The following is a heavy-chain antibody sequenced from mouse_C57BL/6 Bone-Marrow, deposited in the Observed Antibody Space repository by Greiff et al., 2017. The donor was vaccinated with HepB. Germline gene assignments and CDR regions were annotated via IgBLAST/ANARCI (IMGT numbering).Heavy chain of an antibody. CDR1: GYTFTSYW. J-gene: IGHJ4*01. CDR2: IDPSDSYT. Sequence: QVQLQQSGAELVMPGASVKLSCKASGYTFTSYWMHWVKQRPGQGLEWIGEIDPSDSYTNYNQKFKGKSTLTVDKSSSTAYMQLSSLTSEDSAVYYCARRSFYGSSSYYAMDYWGQGTSVTVSS. V-gene: IGHV1-69*01. CDR3: ARRSFYGSSSYYAMDY. D-gene: IGHD1-1*01.